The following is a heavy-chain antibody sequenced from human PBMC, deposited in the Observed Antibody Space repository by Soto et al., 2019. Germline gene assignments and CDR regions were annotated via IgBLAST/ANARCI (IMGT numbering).Heavy chain of an antibody. CDR1: GYSFTSYW. CDR3: ARRHSGYMEGYYYHGMDV. D-gene: IGHD5-12*01. V-gene: IGHV5-51*01. CDR2: IYPGDSDT. Sequence: GESLKISCKGSGYSFTSYWIGWVRQMPGKGLEWTGIIYPGDSDTRYSTSFQGQVTISSDKSISTAYLQWSSLKASDTAMYYCARRHSGYMEGYYYHGMDVWGQGTTVTVSS. J-gene: IGHJ6*02.